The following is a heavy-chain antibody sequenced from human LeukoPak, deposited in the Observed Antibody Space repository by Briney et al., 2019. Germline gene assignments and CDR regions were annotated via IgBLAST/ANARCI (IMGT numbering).Heavy chain of an antibody. Sequence: GGSLSLSCAASGFTFSSHWMLWVRQAPGKGVVWVSRINSGGRITSYADSVKGRFTISRDNAKSTLFLQMKSLRAEDTAVYYRARTVYGGYATWGQGTLVTVSS. V-gene: IGHV3-74*01. CDR3: ARTVYGGYAT. CDR1: GFTFSSHW. J-gene: IGHJ4*02. CDR2: INSGGRIT. D-gene: IGHD4-17*01.